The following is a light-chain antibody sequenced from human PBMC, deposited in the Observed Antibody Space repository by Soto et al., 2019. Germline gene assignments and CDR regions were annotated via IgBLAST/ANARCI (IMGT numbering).Light chain of an antibody. Sequence: LTHPPPASGSSGQSDTLPRPGTRSDVGGYNRVSWYLHHPGKAPKLILYEVDKRPSGVPDRFSGSKSGNTASLTVSGLQAEDEADYYCTSFADPYNWVFGTGTKVTVL. CDR1: RSDVGGYNR. CDR3: TSFADPYNWV. J-gene: IGLJ1*01. V-gene: IGLV2-8*01. CDR2: EVD.